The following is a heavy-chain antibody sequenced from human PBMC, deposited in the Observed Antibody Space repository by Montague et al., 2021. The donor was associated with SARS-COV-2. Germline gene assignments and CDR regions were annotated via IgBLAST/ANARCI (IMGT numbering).Heavy chain of an antibody. CDR3: AEVVWGIITGAEYFQH. Sequence: SLRLSCAVSGFTVSTNYMSWVRQAPGKGLEWVSTLYSGGTTYYADSVKGRFTISRDNSKNTIYLQMNSLTADDTAVYYCAEVVWGIITGAEYFQHWGQGTLVAVSS. V-gene: IGHV3-53*01. J-gene: IGHJ1*01. CDR2: LYSGGTT. D-gene: IGHD3-16*02. CDR1: GFTVSTNY.